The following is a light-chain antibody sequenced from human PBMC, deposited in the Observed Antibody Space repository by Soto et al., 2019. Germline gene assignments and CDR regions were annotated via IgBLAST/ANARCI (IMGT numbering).Light chain of an antibody. CDR2: AAS. J-gene: IGKJ5*01. CDR3: QQSYSTPPIT. V-gene: IGKV1-39*01. CDR1: QSISSY. Sequence: DIQVTQSPSSLSASVGDRVTITCRASQSISSYLNWYQQKPGKAPKLLIYAASSLQSGVPSRFSGSGSGTDFTLTISSLQPEDFATYYGQQSYSTPPITFGQGTRLEI.